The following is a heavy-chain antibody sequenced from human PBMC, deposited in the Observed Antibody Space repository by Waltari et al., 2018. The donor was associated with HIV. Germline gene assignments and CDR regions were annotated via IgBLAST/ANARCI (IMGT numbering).Heavy chain of an antibody. CDR2: IKRGAEVGTT. CDR1: GITFRNAW. V-gene: IGHV3-15*01. CDR3: TTLWYSYDSTDY. J-gene: IGHJ4*02. D-gene: IGHD3-22*01. Sequence: EVQLVESGGGLVKPGGSLRLSCAASGITFRNAWMSWVRQAPGKGVEWVGLIKRGAEVGTTDYAAAVKGRFTISRDDSKHTLYLQMDSLKTEDTAVYYCTTLWYSYDSTDYWGQGTLVTVSS.